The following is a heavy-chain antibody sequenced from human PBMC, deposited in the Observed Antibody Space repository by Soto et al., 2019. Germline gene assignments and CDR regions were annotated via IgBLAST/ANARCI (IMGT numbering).Heavy chain of an antibody. CDR3: ARRGIAVAGTSWFDP. V-gene: IGHV4-39*01. CDR1: GGSISSSSYY. J-gene: IGHJ5*02. Sequence: QLQLQESGPGLVKPSETLSLTCTVSGGSISSSSYYWGWIRQPPGKGLEWIGSIYYSGSTYYNPSLKSRVPISADTSKNQFSLKLSSVTAADTAVYYCARRGIAVAGTSWFDPWGQGTLVTVSS. CDR2: IYYSGST. D-gene: IGHD6-13*01.